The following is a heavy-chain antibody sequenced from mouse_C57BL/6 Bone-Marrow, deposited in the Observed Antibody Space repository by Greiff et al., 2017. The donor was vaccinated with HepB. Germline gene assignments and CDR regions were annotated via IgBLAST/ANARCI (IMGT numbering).Heavy chain of an antibody. V-gene: IGHV3-6*01. CDR2: ISYDGSN. CDR3: ARALGPWFAY. D-gene: IGHD4-1*01. Sequence: EVHLVESGPGLVKPSQSLSLTCSVTGYSITSGYYWNWIRQFPGNKLEWMGYISYDGSNNYNPSLKNRISITRDTSKNQFFLKLNSVTTEDTATYYCARALGPWFAYWGQGTLVTVSA. J-gene: IGHJ3*01. CDR1: GYSITSGYY.